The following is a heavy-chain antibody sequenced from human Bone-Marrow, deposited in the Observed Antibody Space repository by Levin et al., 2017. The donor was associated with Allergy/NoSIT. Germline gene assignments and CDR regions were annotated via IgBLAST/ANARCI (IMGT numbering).Heavy chain of an antibody. J-gene: IGHJ5*02. CDR1: GFTFSNSW. CDR2: IKEDGSEK. CDR3: ARDQFRRATIGARWFDP. V-gene: IGHV3-7*01. D-gene: IGHD5-24*01. Sequence: GGSLRLSCAASGFTFSNSWMSWVRQTPGKGLEWVANIKEDGSEKYYVGSVKGRFTISRDNAKNSLYVQMNSLRAEDTAVYYCARDQFRRATIGARWFDPWGQGTLVIVSS.